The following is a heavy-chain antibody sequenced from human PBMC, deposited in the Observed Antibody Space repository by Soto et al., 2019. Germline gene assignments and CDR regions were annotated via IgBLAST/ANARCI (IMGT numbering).Heavy chain of an antibody. J-gene: IGHJ4*02. CDR2: ISYDGSNK. CDR1: GFTFSSYG. D-gene: IGHD2-15*01. CDR3: AKDLNVGFDY. Sequence: QVQLVESGGGVVQPGRSLRLSCAASGFTFSSYGMHWVRQAPGKGLEWVAVISYDGSNKYYADSVKGRFTISRDNSKNTLYLQMNSLRAEDTAVYYCAKDLNVGFDYWGQRTLVTVSS. V-gene: IGHV3-30*18.